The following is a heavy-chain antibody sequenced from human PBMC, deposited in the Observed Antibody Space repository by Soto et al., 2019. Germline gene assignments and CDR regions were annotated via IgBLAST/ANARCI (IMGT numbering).Heavy chain of an antibody. V-gene: IGHV3-7*01. J-gene: IGHJ6*03. CDR3: ARLVKPYYDFWSGYSRAYYYYMDV. CDR2: IKQDGSEK. CDR1: GFTFSSYW. Sequence: GGSLRLSCAASGFTFSSYWMSWVRQAPGKGLEWVANIKQDGSEKYYVDSVKGRFTISRDNAKNSLYLQMNSLRAEDTAVYYCARLVKPYYDFWSGYSRAYYYYMDVWGKGTTVTVSS. D-gene: IGHD3-3*01.